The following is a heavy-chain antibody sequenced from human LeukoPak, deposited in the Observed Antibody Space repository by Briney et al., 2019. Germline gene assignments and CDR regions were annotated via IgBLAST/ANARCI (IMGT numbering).Heavy chain of an antibody. V-gene: IGHV1-2*02. J-gene: IGHJ5*02. CDR3: ARVISSGTRTGGNWFDP. D-gene: IGHD1-7*01. CDR1: GYTFTGYY. CDR2: INPNSGGT. Sequence: ASVKVSCKASGYTFTGYYMHWVRQAPGQGLEWMGWINPNSGGTNYAQKFQGRVTMTRDTSISTAHMELSRLRSDDTAVYYCARVISSGTRTGGNWFDPWGQGTLVTVSS.